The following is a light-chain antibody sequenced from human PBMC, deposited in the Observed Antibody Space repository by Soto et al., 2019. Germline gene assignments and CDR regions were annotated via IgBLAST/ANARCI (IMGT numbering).Light chain of an antibody. CDR2: DAS. Sequence: IVLTQSPATLSLSPGERATLSCRASQSVSSNLAWYQQKPGQAPRLLIYDASSRATGIPDRFSGGGSGTDFTLTISRLEPEDFAVYYCQQFRSYPLTFGGGTKVDI. CDR3: QQFRSYPLT. V-gene: IGKV3-20*01. CDR1: QSVSSN. J-gene: IGKJ4*01.